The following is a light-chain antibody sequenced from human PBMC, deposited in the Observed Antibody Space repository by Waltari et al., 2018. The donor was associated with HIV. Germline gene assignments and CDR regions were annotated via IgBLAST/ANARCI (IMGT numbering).Light chain of an antibody. Sequence: DIQMTQSPSSLSASVGDRVTITCRASQGIGSDLGWYQQKPGKAPKRLIYSASTLQSGVPSRFSGSGSGTEFTLTISSLQPEDFATYYCLQHNSVPRTFGQGTKVEIK. J-gene: IGKJ1*01. CDR3: LQHNSVPRT. CDR1: QGIGSD. V-gene: IGKV1-17*01. CDR2: SAS.